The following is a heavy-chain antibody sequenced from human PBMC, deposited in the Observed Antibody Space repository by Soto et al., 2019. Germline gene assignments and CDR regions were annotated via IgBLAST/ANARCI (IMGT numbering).Heavy chain of an antibody. J-gene: IGHJ4*02. Sequence: QITLNESGPTVVRPTETLTLTCRFSGFSLTTSGVGVGWIRQSPGKAPEWLAPIYWDDDKRYSASLKSRLTITKDTSTTQVVLTVSDLDPTDTATYYCAHIVLRTVFGLVTTTAIYFDFWGQGAPVAVSS. V-gene: IGHV2-5*02. CDR3: AHIVLRTVFGLVTTTAIYFDF. CDR1: GFSLTTSGVG. D-gene: IGHD3-3*01. CDR2: IYWDDDK.